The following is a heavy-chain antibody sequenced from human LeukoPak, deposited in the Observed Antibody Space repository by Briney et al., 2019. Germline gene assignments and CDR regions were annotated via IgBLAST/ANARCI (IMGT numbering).Heavy chain of an antibody. V-gene: IGHV1-2*02. CDR1: GYTFTAYY. J-gene: IGHJ4*02. D-gene: IGHD1-26*01. CDR3: ARDTTTKRAAKSYFDF. Sequence: ASVKVSCKASGYTFTAYYMHWVRQAPGQGLEWMGWINPNSGGTNYAQNFQGRVTMTRDTSISTAYMELSRLRSDDTAVYYCARDTTTKRAAKSYFDFWGQGTLVTVSS. CDR2: INPNSGGT.